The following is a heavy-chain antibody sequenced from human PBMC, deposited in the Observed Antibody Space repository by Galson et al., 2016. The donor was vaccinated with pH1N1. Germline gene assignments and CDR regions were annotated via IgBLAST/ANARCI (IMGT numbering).Heavy chain of an antibody. V-gene: IGHV2-70*04. D-gene: IGHD3-22*01. Sequence: PALVKPTQTLTLTCSFSGFSLNSRGMRVNWIRQPPGKALEWLARIDWVDEKFYNTSLKTRLSISKDTSKNQVVLTMTNMDPVDTATYYCTRQDPSGYYYFDKWGQGTLVIVSS. CDR2: IDWVDEK. J-gene: IGHJ4*02. CDR3: TRQDPSGYYYFDK. CDR1: GFSLNSRGMR.